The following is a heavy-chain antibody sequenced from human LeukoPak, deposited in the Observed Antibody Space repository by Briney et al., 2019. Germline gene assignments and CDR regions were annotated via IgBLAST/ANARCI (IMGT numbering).Heavy chain of an antibody. D-gene: IGHD6-19*01. V-gene: IGHV3-74*01. CDR3: TRDVGSGWVHFDY. CDR2: INSDGSST. J-gene: IGHJ4*02. Sequence: GGSLRLSCAASGFTFSSYWMHWVRQAPGKGLGWVSRINSDGSSTNYADSVRGRFTISRDNAKNTVYLQMNSLRAEDTALYYCTRDVGSGWVHFDYWGQGTPVTVSS. CDR1: GFTFSSYW.